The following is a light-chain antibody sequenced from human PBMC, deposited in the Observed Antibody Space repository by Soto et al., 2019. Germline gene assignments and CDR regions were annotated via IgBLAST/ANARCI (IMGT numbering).Light chain of an antibody. CDR3: QQYSSYWK. J-gene: IGKJ1*01. CDR2: GAS. Sequence: IQMTQSPSTLSASLGDRVTITCRASQIITNWLAWYQQKPGKAPKXLIYGASTLESGVPSRFSGSGSGTEFTLTISSLQSDDFATYYCQQYSSYWKFGQRTNVDIK. CDR1: QIITNW. V-gene: IGKV1-5*01.